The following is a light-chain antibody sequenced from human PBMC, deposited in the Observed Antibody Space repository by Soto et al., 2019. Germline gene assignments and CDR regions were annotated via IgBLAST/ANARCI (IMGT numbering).Light chain of an antibody. Sequence: QAVVTQPPSASGTPGQRVTISCSGSSSNIGSNTVNWYQQLPGTAPKLLIYSNNQRPSGVPDRFSGSKSGTSASLAIGGLQCEDEVDYYCAAGDATLNGRYVFGPGTKLPVL. V-gene: IGLV1-44*01. CDR1: SSNIGSNT. CDR3: AAGDATLNGRYV. CDR2: SNN. J-gene: IGLJ1*01.